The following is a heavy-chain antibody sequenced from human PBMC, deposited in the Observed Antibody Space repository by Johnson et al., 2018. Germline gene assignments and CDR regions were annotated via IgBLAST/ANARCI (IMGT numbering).Heavy chain of an antibody. CDR2: LIPIFGTA. CDR3: AKVAEFSVDYYDSSGYYHPHDAFDI. J-gene: IGHJ3*02. Sequence: QVQLVQSGAEVKKPGSSVKVSCKASGGTFSSYAISWVRQAPGQGLEWMGGLIPIFGTANYAQKFQGRVTITADESTSTAYMELSSLGSEDRAVYYCAKVAEFSVDYYDSSGYYHPHDAFDIWGQGTMVTVSS. CDR1: GGTFSSYA. D-gene: IGHD3-22*01. V-gene: IGHV1-69*01.